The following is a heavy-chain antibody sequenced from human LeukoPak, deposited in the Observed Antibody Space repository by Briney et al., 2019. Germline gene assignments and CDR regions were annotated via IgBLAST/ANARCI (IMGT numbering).Heavy chain of an antibody. V-gene: IGHV3-30*02. Sequence: PGGSLTLPCAASGFTFSSYGMHWVRQAPGKGLEWVAYIRYDGSIKYYADSVKGRFTMSRDNLKNTLYLQVNSLTTEDTAVYYCARSIIQWGATETCGAGGLVTVSS. CDR2: IRYDGSIK. J-gene: IGHJ5*02. CDR1: GFTFSSYG. CDR3: ARSIIQWGATET. D-gene: IGHD1-26*01.